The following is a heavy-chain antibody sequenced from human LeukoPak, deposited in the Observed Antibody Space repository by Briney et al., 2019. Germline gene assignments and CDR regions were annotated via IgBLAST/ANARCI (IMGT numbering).Heavy chain of an antibody. D-gene: IGHD4-17*01. V-gene: IGHV3-49*04. Sequence: GRSLRLSCTASGFTFGDYAMSWVRQAPGKGLEWVGFIRSKAYGGTTEYAASVKGRFTISRDDSKSIAYLQMNSLKTEDTAVYYCTRDPYGDPAIDIWGQGTMDTVSS. J-gene: IGHJ3*02. CDR1: GFTFGDYA. CDR3: TRDPYGDPAIDI. CDR2: IRSKAYGGTT.